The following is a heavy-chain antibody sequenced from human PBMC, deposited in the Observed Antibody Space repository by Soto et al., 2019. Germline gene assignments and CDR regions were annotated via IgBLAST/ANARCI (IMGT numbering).Heavy chain of an antibody. J-gene: IGHJ6*02. CDR2: ISGSGGST. CDR3: AKEMMDVYYYYGMDV. V-gene: IGHV3-23*01. CDR1: GFAFSSYA. D-gene: IGHD3-16*01. Sequence: GGSLRLSCAASGFAFSSYAMSWVRQAPGKGLEWVSAISGSGGSTYYADSVKGRFTISRDNSKNTQYLQMNSLRAEDTAVYYCAKEMMDVYYYYGMDVWGQGTTVTVSS.